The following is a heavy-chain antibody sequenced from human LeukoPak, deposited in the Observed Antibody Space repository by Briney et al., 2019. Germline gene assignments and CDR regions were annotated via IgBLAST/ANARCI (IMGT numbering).Heavy chain of an antibody. CDR3: ARDGRISGSYYYYYYMDV. Sequence: SETLSLTCAVSGGSISSYYWSWIRQPPGKGLEWSGYIYYSGSTNYNPSLKSRVTISVDTSKNQFSLKLSSVTAADTAVYYCARDGRISGSYYYYYYMDVWGKGTTVTVSS. J-gene: IGHJ6*03. CDR2: IYYSGST. D-gene: IGHD1-26*01. CDR1: GGSISSYY. V-gene: IGHV4-59*01.